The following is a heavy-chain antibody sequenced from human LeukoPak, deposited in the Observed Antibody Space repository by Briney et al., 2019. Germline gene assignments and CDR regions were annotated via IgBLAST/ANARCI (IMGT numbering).Heavy chain of an antibody. V-gene: IGHV3-33*08. CDR1: GFTFSNAW. D-gene: IGHD5-12*01. J-gene: IGHJ4*02. Sequence: PGGALRLSCAAPGFTFSNAWMSWGCQAPGKGLEWVAVIWYDGSNKYYADSVKGRFTISRDNSKNTLYLQMNSLRAEDTAVYYCAREHVDIVATIIGGFDYWGQGTLVTVSS. CDR2: IWYDGSNK. CDR3: AREHVDIVATIIGGFDY.